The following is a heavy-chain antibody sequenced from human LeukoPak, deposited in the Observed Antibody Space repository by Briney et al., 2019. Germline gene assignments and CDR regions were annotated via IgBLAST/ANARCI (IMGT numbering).Heavy chain of an antibody. D-gene: IGHD3-22*01. CDR2: ISSSGSYI. CDR3: ATDHGPGNYYDNSGYYNY. Sequence: PGGSLRHSCAASGFTFSSYYMNWVRQAPGKGLEWVSSISSSGSYIYYADSVKGRFTISRDNAKNSLYLQMNSLRAEDTAVYYCATDHGPGNYYDNSGYYNYWGQGTLVTVSS. V-gene: IGHV3-21*01. J-gene: IGHJ4*02. CDR1: GFTFSSYY.